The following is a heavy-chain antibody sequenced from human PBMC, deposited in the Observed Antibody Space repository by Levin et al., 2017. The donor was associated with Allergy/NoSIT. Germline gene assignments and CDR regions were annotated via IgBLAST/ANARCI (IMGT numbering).Heavy chain of an antibody. V-gene: IGHV5-51*01. Sequence: GESLKISCKGSGYSFTSYWIGWVRQMPGKGLEWMGIIYPGDSDTRYSPSFQGQVTISADKSISTAYLQWSSLKASDTAMYYCARRSTYYDILTGYYGDWGTLDYWGQGTLVTVSS. J-gene: IGHJ4*02. CDR2: IYPGDSDT. D-gene: IGHD3-9*01. CDR3: ARRSTYYDILTGYYGDWGTLDY. CDR1: GYSFTSYW.